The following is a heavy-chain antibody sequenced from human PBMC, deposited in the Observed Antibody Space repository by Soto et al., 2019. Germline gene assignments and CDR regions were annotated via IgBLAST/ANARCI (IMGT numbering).Heavy chain of an antibody. J-gene: IGHJ4*02. Sequence: GGSLRLSCAASGFSFGDFGMNWVRQVPGEGLEWVSGINWNGGSTGYADSVKGRFTISRDNAKNFLYLQMNSLRAEDTAVYYCARDYRADWGPGTLVTVSS. CDR3: ARDYRAD. V-gene: IGHV3-20*04. D-gene: IGHD1-26*01. CDR2: INWNGGST. CDR1: GFSFGDFG.